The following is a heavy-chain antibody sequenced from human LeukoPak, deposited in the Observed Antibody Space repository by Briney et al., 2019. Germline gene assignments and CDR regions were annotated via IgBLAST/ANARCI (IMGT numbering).Heavy chain of an antibody. CDR1: GYTFTGYY. CDR2: INPNSGGT. V-gene: IGHV1-2*02. Sequence: GASVKVSCKASGYTFTGYYMHWVRQAPGQGLEWMGWINPNSGGTNYAQKFQGRVTMTRDTSISTAYMELSRLRSDDTAVYYCARSPDDAARPFMDVWGKGTTVTVSS. J-gene: IGHJ6*04. CDR3: ARSPDDAARPFMDV. D-gene: IGHD6-6*01.